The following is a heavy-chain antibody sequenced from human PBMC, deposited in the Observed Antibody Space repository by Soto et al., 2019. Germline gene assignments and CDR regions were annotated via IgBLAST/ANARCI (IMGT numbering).Heavy chain of an antibody. CDR3: ATSRMTSNWFDP. V-gene: IGHV4-39*01. Sequence: QLQLQESGPGLVKPSQTLSLTCSVSGDSVSSRVYYWVWIRQPPGKGLEWTGNFYYFGSTYYNPSLKSRVTISVDTSNNQWSPRLTSVTAADPDVYYCATSRMTSNWFDPWGQGTLVTVSS. D-gene: IGHD2-15*01. CDR2: FYYFGST. CDR1: GDSVSSRVYY. J-gene: IGHJ5*02.